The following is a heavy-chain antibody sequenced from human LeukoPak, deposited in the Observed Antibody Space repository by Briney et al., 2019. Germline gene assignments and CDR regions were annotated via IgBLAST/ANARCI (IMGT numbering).Heavy chain of an antibody. D-gene: IGHD3-22*01. J-gene: IGHJ4*02. V-gene: IGHV3-33*06. CDR1: GFTFSSYG. CDR3: AKDTYDSSGYYWAWASGGFDY. Sequence: GRSLRLSCAASGFTFSSYGMHWVRQAPGKGLEWVAVIWYDGSNKYYADSVEGRFTVSRDNSKNTLYLQMNSLRAEDTAVYYCAKDTYDSSGYYWAWASGGFDYWGQGTLVTVSS. CDR2: IWYDGSNK.